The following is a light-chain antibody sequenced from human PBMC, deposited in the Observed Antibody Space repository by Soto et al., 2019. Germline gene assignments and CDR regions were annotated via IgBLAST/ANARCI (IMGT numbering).Light chain of an antibody. V-gene: IGKV1-9*01. CDR1: QAISRY. Sequence: AVVRVSITYLASQAISRYLAWYQQKPGRAPKLLIYAASTLQSGVPSSFSGSGSGTEFTLTITSLQPEDFATYYCQQLNSLPITFGQGTRLEIK. CDR3: QQLNSLPIT. CDR2: AAS. J-gene: IGKJ5*01.